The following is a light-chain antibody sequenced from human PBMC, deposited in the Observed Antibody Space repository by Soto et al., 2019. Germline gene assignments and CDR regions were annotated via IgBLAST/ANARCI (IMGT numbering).Light chain of an antibody. J-gene: IGKJ4*01. CDR3: QQYHNWPPGLT. V-gene: IGKV3-15*01. CDR1: PSVSGN. CDR2: GAS. Sequence: EVVLTQSPATLSVSPGERVTLSCTASPSVSGNLAWYQQKPGQAPRLLLHGASTRAPDIPARFSGSGSGTEFTLTITILQSEDFAVYYCQQYHNWPPGLTFGGGTKVDIK.